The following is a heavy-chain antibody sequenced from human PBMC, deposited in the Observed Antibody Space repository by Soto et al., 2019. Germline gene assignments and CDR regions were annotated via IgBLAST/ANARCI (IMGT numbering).Heavy chain of an antibody. V-gene: IGHV4-30-2*01. CDR2: IYHSGST. D-gene: IGHD4-4*01. CDR3: DRGIHDYSTDNWFDP. Sequence: SETLSLTCAVSGGSISSGGYSWSWIRQPPGKGLEWIGYIYHSGSTYYNPSLKSRVTISVDRSKNQFSLKLSSVTAADTAVYYCDRGIHDYSTDNWFDPWGQGTLVTVYS. CDR1: GGSISSGGYS. J-gene: IGHJ5*02.